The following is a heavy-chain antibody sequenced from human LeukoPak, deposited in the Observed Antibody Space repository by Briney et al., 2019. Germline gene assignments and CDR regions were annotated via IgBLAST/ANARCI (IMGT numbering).Heavy chain of an antibody. CDR2: INPDSGAT. V-gene: IGHV1-2*02. D-gene: IGHD2-2*02. J-gene: IGHJ5*02. CDR1: GYTFTGYF. CDR3: ARVPTYTEPGGNWFDP. Sequence: ASVKVSCRASGYTFTGYFIHWVRQAPGQGLEWMGWINPDSGATNCAQKFQGRVTLTRDTSISTAYMDLGRLTSDDTAIYYCARVPTYTEPGGNWFDPWGQGTQVTVS.